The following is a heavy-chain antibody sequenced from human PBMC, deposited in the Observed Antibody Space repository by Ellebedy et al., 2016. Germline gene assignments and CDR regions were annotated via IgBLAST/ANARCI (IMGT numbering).Heavy chain of an antibody. CDR3: ATPLYCTNGVCQDY. V-gene: IGHV1-24*01. CDR1: GYTLTELS. Sequence: ASVKVSCKVSGYTLTELSMHWVRQAPGKGLEWMGGFDPEDGETIYAQKFQGRVTMTEDTSTDTAYMELSSLRSEDTAVYHCATPLYCTNGVCQDYWGQGTLVTVSS. J-gene: IGHJ4*02. D-gene: IGHD2-8*01. CDR2: FDPEDGET.